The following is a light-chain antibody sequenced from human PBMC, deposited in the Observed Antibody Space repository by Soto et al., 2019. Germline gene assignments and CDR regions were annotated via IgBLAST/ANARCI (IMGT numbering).Light chain of an antibody. CDR1: QSVSTY. V-gene: IGKV3-11*01. Sequence: EILLTQSPATLSLSPGETATLSCRASQSVSTYLAWYQQKPGQPPRLLIYDASNRATGVPARFSGSGSGTDFTLTISSLEPEDFAVYYCQQRSNWPLLTFGGGTKVEI. CDR2: DAS. J-gene: IGKJ4*02. CDR3: QQRSNWPLLT.